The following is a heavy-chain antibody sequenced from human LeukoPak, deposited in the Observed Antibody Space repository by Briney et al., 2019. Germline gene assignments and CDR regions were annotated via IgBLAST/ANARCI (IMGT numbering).Heavy chain of an antibody. CDR2: IRDSSGTI. D-gene: IGHD6-13*01. CDR1: GFTFSSSS. J-gene: IGHJ3*02. CDR3: ATSIAAAGWLEGAFDI. V-gene: IGHV3-48*04. Sequence: GGSLRLSCAAAGFTFSSSSLNWVRQAPGKGLEWVSYIRDSSGTIYYADSVKGRFTISRDDAKNSLYLQMNNLRAEDTAVYYCATSIAAAGWLEGAFDIWGQGTMVTVSS.